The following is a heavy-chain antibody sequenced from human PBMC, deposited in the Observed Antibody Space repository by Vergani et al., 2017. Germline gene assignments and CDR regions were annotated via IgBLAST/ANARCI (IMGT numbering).Heavy chain of an antibody. CDR3: AKEGGGYCSGGTCYPEY. V-gene: IGHV3-30*02. CDR1: GFTFRSYV. CDR2: IRSDESRR. D-gene: IGHD2-15*01. J-gene: IGHJ4*02. Sequence: QEQLVESGGGVVQPGRSLRVSCAASGFTFRSYVMYWVRQAPGKGLEWVASIRSDESRRYYGDSMEGPFTISRDNSKNTLYLQMKSLRPEDTAVYYCAKEGGGYCSGGTCYPEYWGQGTLVIVSS.